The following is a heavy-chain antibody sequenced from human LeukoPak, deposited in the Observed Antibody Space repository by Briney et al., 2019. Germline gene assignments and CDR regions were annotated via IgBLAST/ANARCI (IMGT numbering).Heavy chain of an antibody. CDR1: GYTLTELS. D-gene: IGHD3-10*01. J-gene: IGHJ4*02. V-gene: IGHV1-46*01. Sequence: GASVKVSCKVSGYTLTELSMHWVRQAPGQGLEWMGMINPSGGSTSYAQKFQGRVTMTRDTSTSTVYMELSSLRSEDTAVYYCARGNPGVIDYWGQGTLVTVSS. CDR2: INPSGGST. CDR3: ARGNPGVIDY.